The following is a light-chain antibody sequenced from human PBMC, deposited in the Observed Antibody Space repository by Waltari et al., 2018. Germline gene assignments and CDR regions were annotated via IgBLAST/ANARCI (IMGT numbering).Light chain of an antibody. Sequence: QSVLTQPPSASGTPGQRVTISCSGGSSTTGSHYVSWFQQLPGTAPKLLIYRNDQRPSGVPDRFSGSKSGTSASLAISGLRSEDEADYYCAAWDGSLSAWLFGGGTKLTVL. CDR2: RND. CDR1: SSTTGSHY. CDR3: AAWDGSLSAWL. V-gene: IGLV1-47*01. J-gene: IGLJ3*02.